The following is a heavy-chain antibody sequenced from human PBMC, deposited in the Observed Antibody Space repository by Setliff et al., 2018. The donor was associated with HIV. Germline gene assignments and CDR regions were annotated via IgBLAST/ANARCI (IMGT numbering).Heavy chain of an antibody. J-gene: IGHJ4*02. Sequence: PSETLSLTCTVSGGSVSSHYWTFIRQSPGKGLEWIGEITHSGSTTYDPSLKSRITVSVDTSKNQFSLKLTSVTAADMGVYYCARGRKKTLAVSGTRYFDFWGQGTLVTVSS. CDR3: ARGRKKTLAVSGTRYFDF. CDR2: ITHSGST. D-gene: IGHD6-19*01. CDR1: GGSVSSHY. V-gene: IGHV4-34*01.